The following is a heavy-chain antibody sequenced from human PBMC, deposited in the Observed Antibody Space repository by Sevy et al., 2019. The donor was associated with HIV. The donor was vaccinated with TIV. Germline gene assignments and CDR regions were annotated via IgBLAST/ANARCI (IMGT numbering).Heavy chain of an antibody. D-gene: IGHD1-1*01. V-gene: IGHV3-21*01. CDR1: GFTFSSYR. J-gene: IGHJ4*02. CDR2: ISSNSGYI. CDR3: ARAVLEISTWRSDY. Sequence: GGSLRLSCAASGFTFSSYRMTWVRQAPVKGLEWVSCISSNSGYINYADSVKGRFTISRDNAKNLLFLQMDSLRAEDTAVYYCARAVLEISTWRSDYWGQGTLVTVSS.